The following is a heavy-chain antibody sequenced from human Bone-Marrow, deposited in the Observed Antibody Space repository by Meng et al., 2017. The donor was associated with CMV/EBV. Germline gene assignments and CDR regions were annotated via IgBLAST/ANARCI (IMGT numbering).Heavy chain of an antibody. D-gene: IGHD2-2*01. V-gene: IGHV3-21*01. Sequence: GESLKISCAASGFTFSSYSMNWVRQAPGKGLEWVSSISSSSSYIYYADSVKGRFTISRDNAKNSLYLQMNSLRAEDTAVYYCAREDVIPVAPFDYWGQGTLVTVSS. CDR2: ISSSSSYI. CDR1: GFTFSSYS. CDR3: AREDVIPVAPFDY. J-gene: IGHJ4*02.